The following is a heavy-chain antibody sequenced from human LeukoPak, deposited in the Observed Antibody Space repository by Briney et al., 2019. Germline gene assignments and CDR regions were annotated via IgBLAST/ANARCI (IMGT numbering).Heavy chain of an antibody. D-gene: IGHD1-1*01. V-gene: IGHV1-69*13. Sequence: SVKVSCKASGGTFSSYAISWVRQAPGQGLEWMGGIIPIFGTANYAQKFQGRVTITADESTSTAYMELSSLRSEDTAVYYCARDGHGNWNDGGWFDPWGQGTLVTVSS. CDR1: GGTFSSYA. J-gene: IGHJ5*02. CDR3: ARDGHGNWNDGGWFDP. CDR2: IIPIFGTA.